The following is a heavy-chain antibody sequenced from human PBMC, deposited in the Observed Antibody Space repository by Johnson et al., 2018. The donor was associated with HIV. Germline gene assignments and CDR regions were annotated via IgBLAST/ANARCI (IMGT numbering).Heavy chain of an antibody. J-gene: IGHJ3*02. Sequence: QVHLVESGGGLVQPGRSLRLSCAASGFTVSSNYMNWIRQSPGKGLEWFAYISSSGKNRYYADSVKGRFTISRDNAKNSLCLQMNTLRAEDTALYYCASEAKHHVGANRVSSFDIWGQGTMVTVSS. D-gene: IGHD1-26*01. CDR3: ASEAKHHVGANRVSSFDI. CDR1: GFTVSSNY. CDR2: ISSSGKNR. V-gene: IGHV3-11*01.